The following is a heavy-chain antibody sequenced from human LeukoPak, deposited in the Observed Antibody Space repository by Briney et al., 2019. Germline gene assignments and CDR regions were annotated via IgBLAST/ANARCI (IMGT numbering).Heavy chain of an antibody. D-gene: IGHD6-13*01. CDR3: ARLGTPSAGFDC. CDR2: VYYSGGT. V-gene: IGHV4-59*08. CDR1: GGSISGYY. J-gene: IGHJ4*02. Sequence: SETLSLTCTVSGGSISGYYWSWIRQSPGKGLEFIGYVYYSGGTNYNPSLKSRVTISADTSKNQFSLRLTSVTAADTAFYYCARLGTPSAGFDCWGEGALVTVSS.